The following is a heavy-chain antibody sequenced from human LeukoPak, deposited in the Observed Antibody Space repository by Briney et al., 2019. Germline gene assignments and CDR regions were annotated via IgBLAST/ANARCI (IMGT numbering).Heavy chain of an antibody. Sequence: WGSLSLSFAASAFTFSSYAMSWVRQAPGKGLEWGSVIYSGGSTYYADSVKGTFTISRDNSKNTLYLQMNSLRAEDTAVYYRARVSTDTARVKGPIDYWGQGNLVPSPQ. V-gene: IGHV3-66*01. D-gene: IGHD5-18*01. CDR2: IYSGGST. CDR1: AFTFSSYA. CDR3: ARVSTDTARVKGPIDY. J-gene: IGHJ4*02.